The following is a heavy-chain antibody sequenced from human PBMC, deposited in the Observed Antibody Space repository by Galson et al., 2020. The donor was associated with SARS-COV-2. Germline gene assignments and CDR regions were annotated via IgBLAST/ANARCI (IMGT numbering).Heavy chain of an antibody. CDR3: ATEGHNPGYYHSGMDV. CDR2: IHYSGNT. D-gene: IGHD3-10*01. CDR1: GGFISGSYYY. Sequence: SETLSLTCSVSGGFISGSYYYWGWIRQPPGKGLEWIASIHYSGNTYYKASLKSRVTISVDTSKNQFSLRLTSVTAADTAVYYCATEGHNPGYYHSGMDVWGQGTTVTVSS. J-gene: IGHJ6*02. V-gene: IGHV4-39*07.